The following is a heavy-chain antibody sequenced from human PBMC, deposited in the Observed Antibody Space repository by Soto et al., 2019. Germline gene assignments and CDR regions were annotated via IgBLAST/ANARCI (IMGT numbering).Heavy chain of an antibody. Sequence: LLESGGGLVQPGESLKLSCAVSGFTFRNYAMSWVRRAPGKGLEWVAGITGTGSSTSYSDSVRGRFTISRDNSKNTLYLLMNSLRAEDTAVYWCAKTPNSRLLNSWGQGALVTVSS. D-gene: IGHD3-9*01. V-gene: IGHV3-23*01. CDR1: GFTFRNYA. CDR3: AKTPNSRLLNS. J-gene: IGHJ4*02. CDR2: ITGTGSST.